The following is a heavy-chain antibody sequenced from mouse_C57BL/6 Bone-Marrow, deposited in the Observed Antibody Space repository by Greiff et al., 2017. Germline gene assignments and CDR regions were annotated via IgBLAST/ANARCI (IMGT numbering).Heavy chain of an antibody. Sequence: QVHVKQPGAELVKPGASVKLSCKASGYTFTSYWMQWVKQRPGQGLEWIGEIDPSDSYTNYNQKFKGKATLTVDTSSSTAYMQLSSLTSEDSAVYYCARLGDYDVPWFAYWGQGTLVTVSA. CDR1: GYTFTSYW. CDR3: ARLGDYDVPWFAY. V-gene: IGHV1-50*01. CDR2: IDPSDSYT. D-gene: IGHD2-4*01. J-gene: IGHJ3*01.